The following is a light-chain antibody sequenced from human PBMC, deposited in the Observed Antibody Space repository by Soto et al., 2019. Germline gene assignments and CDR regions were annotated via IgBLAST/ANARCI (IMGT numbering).Light chain of an antibody. CDR3: QQSSTLPYT. V-gene: IGKV1-39*01. J-gene: IGKJ2*01. CDR1: QRINTY. Sequence: DIQMTQSPASLSASLGDRVSITCRASQRINTYLNWYQQKPGKAPKLLIYVASSLESGVPSRFRGSGSGTYFTLTITSLQPEDFASYFCQQSSTLPYTFGQGTKLEIK. CDR2: VAS.